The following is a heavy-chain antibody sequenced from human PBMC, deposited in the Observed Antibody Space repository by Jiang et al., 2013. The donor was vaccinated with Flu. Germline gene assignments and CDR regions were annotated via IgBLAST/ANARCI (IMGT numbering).Heavy chain of an antibody. D-gene: IGHD6-19*01. CDR3: ARDGVAVDGSNWFDP. J-gene: IGHJ5*02. CDR1: GVSFTNYA. Sequence: VQLVESGGGVVQPGRSLRLSCAASGVSFTNYAMHWVRQAPGKGLEWVALISYEGSNKYYADSVKGRFTISRDNSKNTLYLQMNSLKTEDTAVYYCARDGVAVDGSNWFDPWGQGPWSPSPQ. CDR2: ISYEGSNK. V-gene: IGHV3-30-3*01.